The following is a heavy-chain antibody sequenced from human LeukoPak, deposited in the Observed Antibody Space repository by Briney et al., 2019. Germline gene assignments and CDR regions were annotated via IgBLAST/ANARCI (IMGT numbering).Heavy chain of an antibody. J-gene: IGHJ5*02. V-gene: IGHV3-21*01. CDR3: ARDRWFGELPCYNWFDP. CDR2: ISSSSSYI. Sequence: GGSLRLSCAASGFTFSSYSMNWVRQAPGKGLEWVSSISSSSSYIYYADSVKGRFTISRDNAKNSLYLQMNSLRAEDTAVYYCARDRWFGELPCYNWFDPWGQGTLVTVSS. CDR1: GFTFSSYS. D-gene: IGHD3-10*01.